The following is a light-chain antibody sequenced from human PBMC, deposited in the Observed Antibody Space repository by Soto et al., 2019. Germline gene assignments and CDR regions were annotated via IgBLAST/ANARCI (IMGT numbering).Light chain of an antibody. CDR2: ASS. CDR1: QKISNF. V-gene: IGKV3-15*01. Sequence: EIVMTQSPATLSVSPGERVSLSCRASQKISNFLAWYQQKSGQAPRLLIYASSTRATDIPARFSGGGSGTDFTLTISSLQSEDFAIYYCQQYFDWPRYTFGQGTKLEIK. CDR3: QQYFDWPRYT. J-gene: IGKJ2*01.